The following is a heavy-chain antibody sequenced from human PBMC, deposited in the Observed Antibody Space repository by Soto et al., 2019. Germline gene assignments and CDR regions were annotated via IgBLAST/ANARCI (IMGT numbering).Heavy chain of an antibody. Sequence: EVQLVESGGGLVQPGGSLRLSCAASGFTFFAYWIHWVRQVPGKGLVWVSRINSDGSHTIYADSVRGRFTISRDNSKNTVYLQMNSLTAEDTAVYYCAKEGGYGDYAGENWFDSWGQGSLVTVSS. V-gene: IGHV3-74*01. J-gene: IGHJ5*01. CDR3: AKEGGYGDYAGENWFDS. CDR1: GFTFFAYW. D-gene: IGHD4-17*01. CDR2: INSDGSHT.